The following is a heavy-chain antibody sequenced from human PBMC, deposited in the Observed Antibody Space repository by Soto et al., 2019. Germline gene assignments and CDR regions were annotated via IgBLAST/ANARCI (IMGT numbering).Heavy chain of an antibody. D-gene: IGHD1-26*01. J-gene: IGHJ4*02. V-gene: IGHV1-46*04. CDR1: GYTFTSYY. CDR3: ARDQGTYSGTYGPFY. Sequence: ASVKVSCKASGYTFTSYYMHWVRQAPGQGLEWMGIINPSGGSTSYADSLKGRFTISRDNSKNTLYLQMNSLRAEDTAVYYFARDQGTYSGTYGPFYWGQGTLVTVSS. CDR2: INPSGGST.